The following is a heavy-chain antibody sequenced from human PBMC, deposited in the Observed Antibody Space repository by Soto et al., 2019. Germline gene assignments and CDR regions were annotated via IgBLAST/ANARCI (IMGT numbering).Heavy chain of an antibody. Sequence: GGSLRLSCAASGFTFSSYGMHWVRQAPGKGLEWVAVIWYDGSNKYYADSVKGRFTISRDNSKNTLYLQMNSLRAEDTAVDYCARGSLFGVVIRDYWGQGTLVTVSS. CDR2: IWYDGSNK. CDR3: ARGSLFGVVIRDY. V-gene: IGHV3-33*01. J-gene: IGHJ4*02. D-gene: IGHD3-3*01. CDR1: GFTFSSYG.